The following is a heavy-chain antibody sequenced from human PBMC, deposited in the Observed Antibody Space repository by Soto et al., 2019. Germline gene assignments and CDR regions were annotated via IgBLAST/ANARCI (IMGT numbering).Heavy chain of an antibody. CDR1: RASMRYYY. CDR2: MHSNGNA. J-gene: IGHJ4*02. V-gene: IGHV4-59*01. Sequence: ASATRSLKCHLSRASMRYYYTTLVRQSPGRGLEWIGFMHSNGNANYSSSLRGRATISVDTYKNQFSLILTSVTAADTAVYYCVRSGHTFEKVVWGQG. D-gene: IGHD3-10*01. CDR3: VRSGHTFEKVV.